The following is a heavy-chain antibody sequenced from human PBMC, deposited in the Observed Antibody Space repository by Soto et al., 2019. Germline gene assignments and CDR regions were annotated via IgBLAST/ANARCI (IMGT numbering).Heavy chain of an antibody. CDR1: GFNFRTYN. CDR2: ISYDGSNK. J-gene: IGHJ4*02. CDR3: APGREWVDY. D-gene: IGHD3-3*01. V-gene: IGHV3-30*03. Sequence: QVQVVESGGGVVQPGRSLRLSCAASGFNFRTYNMHWVRQAPGKGLEWVTFISYDGSNKYYADSVKGRFIISRDNSKNTLSQQLNSLRVEDPAMYYCAPGREWVDYWGQGTVVTVS.